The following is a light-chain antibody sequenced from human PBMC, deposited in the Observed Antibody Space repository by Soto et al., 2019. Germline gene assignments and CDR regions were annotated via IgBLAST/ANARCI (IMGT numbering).Light chain of an antibody. CDR3: SSYTSTSAGV. Sequence: QSALTQPASVSGSPGQSITISCTGTSSDVGGYNSVSWFQQHPGKAPQLIIYEVSNRPSGVSDRFSGSKSGNTASLTISGLQAEDETDYYCSSYTSTSAGVFGGGTKVTVL. V-gene: IGLV2-14*01. CDR2: EVS. CDR1: SSDVGGYNS. J-gene: IGLJ3*02.